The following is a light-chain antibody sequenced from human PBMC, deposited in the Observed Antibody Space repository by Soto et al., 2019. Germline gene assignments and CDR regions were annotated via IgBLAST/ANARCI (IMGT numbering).Light chain of an antibody. CDR3: CSYAGSSTLV. V-gene: IGLV2-23*01. Sequence: QSALTQPVSVSGSPGQSITISCTGTSSDVGSYNLVSWYQQHPGKAPKLMIYEGSKRPSGVSNRFSGSKSGNTASLTISGLQAEDEADYYCCSYAGSSTLVFGGGTQLTVL. CDR1: SSDVGSYNL. J-gene: IGLJ2*01. CDR2: EGS.